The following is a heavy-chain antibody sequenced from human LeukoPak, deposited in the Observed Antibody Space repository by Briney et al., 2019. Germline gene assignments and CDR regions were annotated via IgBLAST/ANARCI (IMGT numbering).Heavy chain of an antibody. D-gene: IGHD2-2*02. CDR2: IIPIFGTT. CDR3: ARWAGFCTTNNCYNPFDY. J-gene: IGHJ4*02. Sequence: SVKVSCKASGGTFSSYTISWVRQAPGQGLEWMGGIIPIFGTTTYAQKFQGRVTVITDASTSTVYMELSSLRSEDTAVYYCARWAGFCTTNNCYNPFDYWGQGTLVTVSS. CDR1: GGTFSSYT. V-gene: IGHV1-69*05.